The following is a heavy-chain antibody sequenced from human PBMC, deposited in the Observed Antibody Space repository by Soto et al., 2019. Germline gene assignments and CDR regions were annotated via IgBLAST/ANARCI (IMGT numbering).Heavy chain of an antibody. V-gene: IGHV3-30-3*01. Sequence: QVQLVESGGGVVQPGRSLRLSCAASGFTFSSYAMHWVRQVPGKGLEWVAVISYDGSNKYYADSVKGRFTISRDNSKNTLYLQMNSLRAEDTAVYYCARPLWXXDYNWGYFDLWGRGTLVTVSS. D-gene: IGHD4-4*01. CDR3: ARPLWXXDYNWGYFDL. CDR2: ISYDGSNK. CDR1: GFTFSSYA. J-gene: IGHJ2*01.